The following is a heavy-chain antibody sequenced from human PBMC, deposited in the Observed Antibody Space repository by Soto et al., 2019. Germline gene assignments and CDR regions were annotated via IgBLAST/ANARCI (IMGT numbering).Heavy chain of an antibody. V-gene: IGHV4-59*01. D-gene: IGHD3-9*01. J-gene: IGHJ5*02. CDR3: TRGKDWFPAGS. CDR2: IYYTGNT. Sequence: PSETLSLTCTVSGGSISSYYWSWIRQPPGKGLEWIGYIYYTGNTNYNPSLKSRVTISVDTSKNQFSLKLSSVTAADTAVYYCTRGKDWFPAGSWGQGTLVTVSS. CDR1: GGSISSYY.